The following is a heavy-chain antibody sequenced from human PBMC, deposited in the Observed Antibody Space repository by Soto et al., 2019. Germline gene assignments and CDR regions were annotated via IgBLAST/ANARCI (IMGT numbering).Heavy chain of an antibody. CDR1: GGSISSYY. D-gene: IGHD6-13*01. CDR3: ARRGLLVRGFDY. J-gene: IGHJ4*02. CDR2: IYYSGST. Sequence: SETLSLTCTVSGGSISSYYWSWIRQPPGKGLEWIGYIYYSGSTNYNPSLKSRVTISVDTSKNQFSLKLSSVTAADTAVYYCARRGLLVRGFDYWGQGTLVTVSS. V-gene: IGHV4-59*08.